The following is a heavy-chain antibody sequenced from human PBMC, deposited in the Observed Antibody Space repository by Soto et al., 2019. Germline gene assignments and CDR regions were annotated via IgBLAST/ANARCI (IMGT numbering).Heavy chain of an antibody. V-gene: IGHV3-23*01. Sequence: GGSLRLSCAASGFTFSSYAMSWVRQAPGKGLEWVSAISGSGGSTYYADSVKGRFTISRDNSKNTLYLQMNSLRAEDTAVYYCATEGEHSSGLENFDYWGQGTLVTVSS. J-gene: IGHJ4*02. CDR3: ATEGEHSSGLENFDY. D-gene: IGHD6-19*01. CDR1: GFTFSSYA. CDR2: ISGSGGST.